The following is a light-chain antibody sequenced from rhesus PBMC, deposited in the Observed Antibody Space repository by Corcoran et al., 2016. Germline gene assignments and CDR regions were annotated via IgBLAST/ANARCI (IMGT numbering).Light chain of an antibody. J-gene: IGKJ4*01. CDR1: QGISSY. Sequence: DIQMTQSPSSLSASVGDTVTITCRASQGISSYLNWFQQKQGKAPTLLIYAATTLQSGVPSRFSGSGSGTDFTLTISSLQPEDFATYYCQQYKSYPLTVGGGTKVEIK. CDR2: AAT. V-gene: IGKV1-28*02. CDR3: QQYKSYPLT.